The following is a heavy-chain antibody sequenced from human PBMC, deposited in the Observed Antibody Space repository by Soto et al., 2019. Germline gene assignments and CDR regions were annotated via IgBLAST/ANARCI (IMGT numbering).Heavy chain of an antibody. CDR2: IKQDGSEK. D-gene: IGHD3-9*01. V-gene: IGHV3-7*03. Sequence: PGGSLRLSCAASGFTFSSYWMSWVRQAPGKGLEWVANIKQDGSEKYYVDSVKGRFTISRDNAKNSLYLQMNSLRAEDTAVYYCARDKGELYDILTGYFGHYYYGMDVWGPGTTVTVPS. J-gene: IGHJ6*02. CDR1: GFTFSSYW. CDR3: ARDKGELYDILTGYFGHYYYGMDV.